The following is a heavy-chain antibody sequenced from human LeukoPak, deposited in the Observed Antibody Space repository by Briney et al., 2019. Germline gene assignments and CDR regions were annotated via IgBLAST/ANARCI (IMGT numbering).Heavy chain of an antibody. J-gene: IGHJ5*02. V-gene: IGHV3-30*04. CDR3: AAGYSGNWFDP. D-gene: IGHD6-13*01. CDR2: ISYDGSNK. CDR1: GFTFSSYA. Sequence: GRSLRLSCAASGFTFSSYAMHWVRQAPGKGLEWVAVISYDGSNKYYADSVKGRFTISRDNSKNTLFLQMNSLRAEDTAVYYCAAGYSGNWFDPWGQGTLVTVSS.